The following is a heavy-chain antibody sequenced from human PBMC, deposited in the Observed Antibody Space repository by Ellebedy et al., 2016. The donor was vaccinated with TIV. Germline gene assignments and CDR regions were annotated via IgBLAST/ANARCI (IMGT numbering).Heavy chain of an antibody. J-gene: IGHJ3*01. V-gene: IGHV4-34*01. CDR2: INHRGST. Sequence: PSETLSLTCAVYGVSFSGYYWTRIRQPPGRGLEWIGEINHRGSTNYNPSLKSRVTISLDTSKNQFSLRLSSVTAADTAVYYCASTKIDAFDLWGPGTMVTVSS. CDR1: GVSFSGYY. D-gene: IGHD2-8*01. CDR3: ASTKIDAFDL.